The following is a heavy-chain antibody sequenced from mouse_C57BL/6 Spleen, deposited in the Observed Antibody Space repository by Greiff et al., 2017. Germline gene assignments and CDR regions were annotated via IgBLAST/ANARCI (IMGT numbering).Heavy chain of an antibody. CDR2: IHPNSGST. V-gene: IGHV1-64*01. J-gene: IGHJ4*01. Sequence: VQLQQPGAELVKPGASVKLSCKASGYTFTSYWMHWVKQRPGQGLEWIGMIHPNSGSTNYNEKFKSKATLTVDKSSSTAYMQLSSLTSEDSAVYYCAYCSSSYYAMDDWGQGTSVTVSS. CDR1: GYTFTSYW. CDR3: AYCSSSYYAMDD. D-gene: IGHD1-1*01.